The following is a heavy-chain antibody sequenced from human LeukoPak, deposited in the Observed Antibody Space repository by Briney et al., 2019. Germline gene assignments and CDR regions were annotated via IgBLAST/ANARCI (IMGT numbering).Heavy chain of an antibody. CDR1: GYTLTELS. CDR2: MNPNSGNT. J-gene: IGHJ4*02. V-gene: IGHV1-8*01. CDR3: ARSRALRLVATIRRGFDY. D-gene: IGHD5-12*01. Sequence: ASVKVSCKVSGYTLTELSMHWVRQATGQGLEWMGWMNPNSGNTGYAQKFQGRVTMTRNTSISTAYMELSSLRSEDTAVYYCARSRALRLVATIRRGFDYWGQGTLVTVSS.